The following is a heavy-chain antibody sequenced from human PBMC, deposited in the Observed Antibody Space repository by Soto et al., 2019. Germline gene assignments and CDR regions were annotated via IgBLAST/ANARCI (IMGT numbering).Heavy chain of an antibody. CDR1: GYTFTSYW. D-gene: IGHD3-3*01. J-gene: IGHJ5*02. V-gene: IGHV5-51*01. CDR2: VYPDDSDA. CDR3: ARLRSFGVLNWFDP. Sequence: GESLNLSCKGSGYTFTSYWIAWVRQMPGKGLEWMGIVYPDDSDARYSPSFQGQVIMSADKSISTAYMQWSSLKASDTAVYYCARLRSFGVLNWFDPWGQGTLVTSPQ.